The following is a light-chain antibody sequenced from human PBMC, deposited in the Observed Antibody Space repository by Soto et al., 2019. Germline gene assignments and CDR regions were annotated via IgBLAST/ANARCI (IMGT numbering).Light chain of an antibody. J-gene: IGKJ4*01. CDR3: QQYDNWPLT. V-gene: IGKV3-15*01. Sequence: EIVMTQSPATLSVSPGERATLSCRASQSVSSNLAWYQQKPGQAPKLLIYNPSTRATGIPARFSGSGSGTEFTLTISSLQSEDFPIYYCQQYDNWPLTFGGGSKVDIK. CDR1: QSVSSN. CDR2: NPS.